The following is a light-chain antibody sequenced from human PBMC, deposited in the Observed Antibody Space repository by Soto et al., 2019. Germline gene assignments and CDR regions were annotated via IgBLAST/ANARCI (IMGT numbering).Light chain of an antibody. CDR1: QSVSSN. CDR2: DAS. J-gene: IGKJ1*01. CDR3: QQYHNWPPMA. V-gene: IGKV3-15*01. Sequence: EIVMTQSPATLSVSPGERATLSCRASQSVSSNLAWYQQKPGQAPRLLIYDASTRATGIPARFSGSGSGTEFTLTISSLQSEDFAVSYCQQYHNWPPMAFGQGTKVEIK.